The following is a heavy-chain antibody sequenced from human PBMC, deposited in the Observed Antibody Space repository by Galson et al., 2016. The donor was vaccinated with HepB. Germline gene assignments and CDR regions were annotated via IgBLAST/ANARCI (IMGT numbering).Heavy chain of an antibody. V-gene: IGHV3-21*01. CDR1: GFTLSSYN. CDR3: AQDASSIPVFDL. J-gene: IGHJ4*02. D-gene: IGHD2-2*01. CDR2: ITNGGRDM. Sequence: SLRLSCAASGFTLSSYNMNWVRQSPGKGLEWVSSITNGGRDMYYADSVKGRFTLSRDDAKNSIDLQMNSLRAEDTALYYCAQDASSIPVFDLWGQGTSVTVSS.